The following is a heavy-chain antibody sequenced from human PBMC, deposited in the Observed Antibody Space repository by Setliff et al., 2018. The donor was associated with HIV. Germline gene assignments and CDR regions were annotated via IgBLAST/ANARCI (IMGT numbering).Heavy chain of an antibody. Sequence: GGSLRLSCAASGFTFNSRWMTWVRQAPGKGLEWVANIKQDGSENYFVDSVKGRFTISRDNTRSSLFLHMDSLTAEDTAVYYCAREALSRDGYSYFDYWGRGTLVTVSS. CDR1: GFTFNSRW. CDR3: AREALSRDGYSYFDY. CDR2: IKQDGSEN. J-gene: IGHJ4*02. D-gene: IGHD5-12*01. V-gene: IGHV3-7*01.